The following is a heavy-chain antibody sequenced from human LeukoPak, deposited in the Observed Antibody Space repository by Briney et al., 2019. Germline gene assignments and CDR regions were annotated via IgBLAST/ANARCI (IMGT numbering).Heavy chain of an antibody. CDR3: ARVGEPLLNYYYMDV. D-gene: IGHD3-16*01. CDR1: GYTFTGYY. CDR2: INPNSGGT. J-gene: IGHJ6*03. V-gene: IGHV1-2*02. Sequence: ASVKVSCKASGYTFTGYYMHWVRQAPGQGLGWMGWINPNSGGTNYAQKLQGRVTMTTDTSTSTAYMELRSLRSDDTAVYYCARVGEPLLNYYYMDVWGKGTTVTISS.